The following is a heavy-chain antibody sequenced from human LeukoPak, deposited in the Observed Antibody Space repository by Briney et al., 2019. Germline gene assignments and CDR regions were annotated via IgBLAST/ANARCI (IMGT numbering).Heavy chain of an antibody. J-gene: IGHJ4*02. CDR2: INPNSGGT. CDR3: ASGGYSSSWYTGGDFDY. V-gene: IGHV1-2*04. Sequence: ASVKVSCKASGYTFTGYYMHWVRQAPGQGLEWMGWINPNSGGTNYAQKFQGWVTMARDTSISTAYMELSRLRSDDTAVYYCASGGYSSSWYTGGDFDYWGQGTLVTVSS. CDR1: GYTFTGYY. D-gene: IGHD6-13*01.